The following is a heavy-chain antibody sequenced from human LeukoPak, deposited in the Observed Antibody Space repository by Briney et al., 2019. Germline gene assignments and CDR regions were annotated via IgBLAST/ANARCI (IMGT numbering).Heavy chain of an antibody. Sequence: GGSLRLSCAASGFTVSSNYMSWVRQAPGKGLEWVSVIYSGGSTYYADSVKGRFTISRDNSKNTLYLQMNSLRAEDTAVYYCARGEKWLHRSFDYWGQGTLVTVSS. D-gene: IGHD5-24*01. V-gene: IGHV3-53*01. CDR3: ARGEKWLHRSFDY. J-gene: IGHJ4*02. CDR1: GFTVSSNY. CDR2: IYSGGST.